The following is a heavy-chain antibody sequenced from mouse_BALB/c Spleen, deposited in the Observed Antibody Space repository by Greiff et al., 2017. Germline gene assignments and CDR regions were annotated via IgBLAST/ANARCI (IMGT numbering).Heavy chain of an antibody. J-gene: IGHJ4*01. CDR2: ISSGSSTI. CDR1: GFTFSSFG. V-gene: IGHV5-17*02. D-gene: IGHD3-1*01. CDR3: ARWAARAFYAMDY. Sequence: EVHLVESGGGLVQPGGSRKLSCAASGFTFSSFGMHWDRQAPEKGLEWVAYISSGSSTIYYADTVKGRFTISRDNPKNTLFLQMTSLRSEDTAMYYCARWAARAFYAMDYWGQGTSVTVSS.